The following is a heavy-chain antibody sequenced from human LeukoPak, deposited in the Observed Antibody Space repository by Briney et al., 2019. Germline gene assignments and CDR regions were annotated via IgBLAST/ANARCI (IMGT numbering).Heavy chain of an antibody. CDR1: GFTFSSYP. V-gene: IGHV3-64D*06. J-gene: IGHJ4*02. Sequence: GGSLRLSCSASGFTFSSYPMHWGRQGPGKRLEYVSALTNNGGRTFYADSVKDRFTISRDNAKNALFLRMSSQRAEDTAVYYCVAESGSSWAYWGLGTRVTVSS. D-gene: IGHD6-13*01. CDR3: VAESGSSWAY. CDR2: LTNNGGRT.